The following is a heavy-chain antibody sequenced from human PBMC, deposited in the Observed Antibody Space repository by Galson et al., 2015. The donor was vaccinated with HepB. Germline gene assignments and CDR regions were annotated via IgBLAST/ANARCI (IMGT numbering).Heavy chain of an antibody. Sequence: SLRLSCAASGFTFRGHAVSWVRQAPGKGLEWVSSLSGSGMSIFYAESVKGRFTISRDNFKNTLYLQMNSLRAEDTALYYCAKDEDFDSTGVLDHWGQGTLVVVSS. CDR2: LSGSGMSI. D-gene: IGHD2-8*02. J-gene: IGHJ4*02. V-gene: IGHV3-23*01. CDR3: AKDEDFDSTGVLDH. CDR1: GFTFRGHA.